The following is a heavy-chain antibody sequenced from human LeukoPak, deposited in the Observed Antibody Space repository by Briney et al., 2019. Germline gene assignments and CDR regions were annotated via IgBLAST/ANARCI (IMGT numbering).Heavy chain of an antibody. V-gene: IGHV3-64D*06. CDR1: GFTFSSYA. J-gene: IGHJ4*02. CDR2: ISSNGGST. D-gene: IGHD2-15*01. Sequence: GGSLGLSCSASGFTFSSYAMHWVRQAPGKGLEYVSAISSNGGSTYYADSVKGRSTISRDNSKNTLYLQMSSLRAEDTAVYYCVKSATWWGRYFDYWGQGTLVTVSS. CDR3: VKSATWWGRYFDY.